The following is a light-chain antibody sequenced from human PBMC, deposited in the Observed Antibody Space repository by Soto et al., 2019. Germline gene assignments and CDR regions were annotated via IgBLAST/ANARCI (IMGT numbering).Light chain of an antibody. J-gene: IGKJ1*01. CDR1: QSVGTF. V-gene: IGKV3-11*01. CDR2: DAS. Sequence: EVVLTQSPATLSLSPGKRATLSCRASQSVGTFLGWYQQKPGQAPRLLIYDASNRASGIPARFSGSGSGTDFTLTISSLEPEDFAVYYCLHRSHWPGTFGQGTKVEMK. CDR3: LHRSHWPGT.